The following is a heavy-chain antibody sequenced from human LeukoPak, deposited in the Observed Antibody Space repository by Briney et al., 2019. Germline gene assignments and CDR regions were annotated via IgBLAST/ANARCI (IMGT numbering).Heavy chain of an antibody. CDR2: IYSCGST. Sequence: GGSLRLSCAASGFTVSSNYMSWVRQAPRKGLEWVSVIYSCGSTYYADSVKGRFTISRDNSKNTLYLQMNGLRAEDTAVYYCARVNIVVVVAATSNWTVNNWFDPWGQGTLVTVSS. CDR3: ARVNIVVVVAATSNWTVNNWFDP. J-gene: IGHJ5*02. D-gene: IGHD2-15*01. V-gene: IGHV3-66*03. CDR1: GFTVSSNY.